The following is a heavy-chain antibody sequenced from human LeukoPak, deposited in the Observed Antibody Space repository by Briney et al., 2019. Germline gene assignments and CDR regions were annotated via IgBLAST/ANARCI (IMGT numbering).Heavy chain of an antibody. J-gene: IGHJ4*02. D-gene: IGHD3-22*01. Sequence: GGSLRLSCAASGVAFSTYAIHWVRQAPGKGLEWVSIFSDSGDVTYYVDSVKGRFAVSRDISKNTVNLQMNSLRAEDTAVYYCAAGAFYYDSSGTQYPDYWGQGTLVTVSS. CDR1: GVAFSTYA. V-gene: IGHV3-23*01. CDR2: FSDSGDVT. CDR3: AAGAFYYDSSGTQYPDY.